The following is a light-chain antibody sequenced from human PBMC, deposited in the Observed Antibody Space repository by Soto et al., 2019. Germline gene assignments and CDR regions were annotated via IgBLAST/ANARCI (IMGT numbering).Light chain of an antibody. CDR1: QSVNSN. Sequence: EIVMTQSPVTLSVSPEDRATLSCRASQSVNSNLAWYQHKPGQTPKLLIYVASTRATGIPARFSGSGSGTEFTLTISSLQSEDFAVYYCQQYNVWPLTFGGGTKVEFK. CDR2: VAS. CDR3: QQYNVWPLT. V-gene: IGKV3-15*01. J-gene: IGKJ4*01.